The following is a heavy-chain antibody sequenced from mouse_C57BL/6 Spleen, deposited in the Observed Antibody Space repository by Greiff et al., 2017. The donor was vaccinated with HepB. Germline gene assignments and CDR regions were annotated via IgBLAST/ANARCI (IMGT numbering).Heavy chain of an antibody. J-gene: IGHJ1*03. D-gene: IGHD1-1*01. CDR3: TGTITTVGPRGYFDV. CDR1: GFTFSNYW. Sequence: EVKLEESGGGLVQPGGSMKLSCVASGFTFSNYWMNWVRQSPEKGLEWVAQIRLKSDNYATHYAESVKGMFTISRDDSKSSVYLQKNNLRAEDTGIYYCTGTITTVGPRGYFDVWGTGTTVTVSS. CDR2: IRLKSDNYAT. V-gene: IGHV6-3*01.